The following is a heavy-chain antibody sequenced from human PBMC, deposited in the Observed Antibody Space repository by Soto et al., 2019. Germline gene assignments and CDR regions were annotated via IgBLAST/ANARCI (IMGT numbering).Heavy chain of an antibody. Sequence: SETLSLTCTVSGGSISSDSYYWGWIRQSPEKGLEWIARISYSGSTYYNPSLKSRVTISVDKSKNQFSLNLTSVTAADTAFYYCARVTRERFFEIWGQGTMVTVS. CDR3: ARVTRERFFEI. D-gene: IGHD1-1*01. CDR1: GGSISSDSYY. J-gene: IGHJ3*02. CDR2: ISYSGST. V-gene: IGHV4-39*07.